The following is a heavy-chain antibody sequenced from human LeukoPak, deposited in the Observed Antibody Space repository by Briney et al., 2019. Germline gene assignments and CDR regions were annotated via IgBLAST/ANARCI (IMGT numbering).Heavy chain of an antibody. CDR1: GFTFSSYA. V-gene: IGHV3-30*04. CDR3: ARDDYYSSGSYCY. J-gene: IGHJ4*02. CDR2: ISYDGSNK. Sequence: QTGGSLRLSCAASGFTFSSYAMHWVRQAPGKGLEWVAVISYDGSNKYYADSVKGRFTISRDNSKNTLYLQMNSLRAEDTAVYYCARDDYYSSGSYCYWGQGTLVTVSS. D-gene: IGHD3-10*01.